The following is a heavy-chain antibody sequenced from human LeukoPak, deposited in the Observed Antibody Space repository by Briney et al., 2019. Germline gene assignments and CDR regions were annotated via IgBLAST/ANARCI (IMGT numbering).Heavy chain of an antibody. V-gene: IGHV3-7*01. CDR2: VNENGRET. CDR1: GFTFSSYG. J-gene: IGHJ5*02. Sequence: GRSLRLSCAASGFTFSSYGMHWVRQAPGKGLECVAKVNENGRETHYADSVKGRFTISRDNSKNSVSLLMYNLRVEDTAVYYCAKDEVGGHLASWGQGILVIIS. CDR3: AKDEVGGHLAS.